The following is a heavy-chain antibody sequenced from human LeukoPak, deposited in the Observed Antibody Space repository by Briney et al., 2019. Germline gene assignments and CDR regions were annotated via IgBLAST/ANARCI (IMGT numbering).Heavy chain of an antibody. Sequence: SAKVSCKASGGTFSSYAISWVRQAPGQGLEWMGRIIPIFGTANYAQKFQGRVAITTDESTSTAYMELSSLRSEDTAVYYCAAVIAVAGFDYWGQGTLVTVSS. CDR2: IIPIFGTA. CDR1: GGTFSSYA. D-gene: IGHD6-19*01. J-gene: IGHJ4*02. CDR3: AAVIAVAGFDY. V-gene: IGHV1-69*05.